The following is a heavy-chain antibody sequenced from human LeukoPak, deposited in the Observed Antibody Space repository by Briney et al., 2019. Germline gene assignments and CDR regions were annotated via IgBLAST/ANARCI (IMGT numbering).Heavy chain of an antibody. D-gene: IGHD3-10*01. V-gene: IGHV3-23*01. CDR1: GVTFGSYA. J-gene: IGHJ3*02. Sequence: GGSLRLSCAASGVTFGSYAMSWVRQAPGKGLEWVSAISGSGGSTYYADSVKGRFTISRDNSKNTLYLQMNSLRAEDTAVYYCAKDVLLWFGDDAFDIWGQGTMVTVSS. CDR3: AKDVLLWFGDDAFDI. CDR2: ISGSGGST.